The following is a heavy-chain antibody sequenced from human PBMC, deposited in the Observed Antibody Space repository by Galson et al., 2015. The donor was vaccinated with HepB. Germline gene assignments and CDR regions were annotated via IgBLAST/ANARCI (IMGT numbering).Heavy chain of an antibody. CDR1: GFTFSTYT. Sequence: SLRLSCAASGFTFSTYTMNWVRQAPGKGLEWVSSISSRSTYIYYADSVKGRFTISRDNAKNSLYLQMNSLRAEDTAVYYCARDRLIVGTTDGIDYWGQGTLVTVSS. V-gene: IGHV3-21*01. D-gene: IGHD1-26*01. CDR3: ARDRLIVGTTDGIDY. J-gene: IGHJ4*02. CDR2: ISSRSTYI.